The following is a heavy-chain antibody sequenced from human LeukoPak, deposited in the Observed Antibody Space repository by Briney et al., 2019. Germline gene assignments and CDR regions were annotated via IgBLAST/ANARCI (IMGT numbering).Heavy chain of an antibody. CDR1: GGSISSYY. J-gene: IGHJ6*03. CDR2: IHTSGST. CDR3: ARLVDGWGWIQHYREYYMDV. V-gene: IGHV4-4*09. Sequence: SETLSLTCTVSGGSISSYYWSWIRQPPGKGLEWIGYIHTSGSTNYNPSLKSRVTISVDTSKNQFSLKLSSVTAADTAVYYCARLVDGWGWIQHYREYYMDVWGKGTTVTVSS. D-gene: IGHD5-18*01.